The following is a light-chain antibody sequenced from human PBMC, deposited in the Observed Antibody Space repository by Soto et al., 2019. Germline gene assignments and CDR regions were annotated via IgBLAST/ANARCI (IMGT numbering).Light chain of an antibody. CDR2: DDD. CDR1: SSNIGDDC. J-gene: IGLJ3*02. Sequence: QSVLTQPPSVSSAPGQKVTISCSGSSSNIGDDCVSWYQQFPGKAPRLLIYDDDKRPSGIPDRFSGSKSGTAATLEITGLQTGDEADYYCGTWDSSLSGGVFGGGTKLTVL. V-gene: IGLV1-51*01. CDR3: GTWDSSLSGGV.